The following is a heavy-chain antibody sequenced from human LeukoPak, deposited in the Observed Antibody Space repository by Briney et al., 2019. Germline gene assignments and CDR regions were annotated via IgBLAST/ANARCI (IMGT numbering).Heavy chain of an antibody. J-gene: IGHJ4*02. D-gene: IGHD4-11*01. CDR1: GGTFSSYA. V-gene: IGHV1-69*13. Sequence: SVKVSCKASGGTFSSYAISWVRQAPGQGLEWMGGIIPIFGTANYAQKFQGRVTITADESTSTAYMELSSLRSEDTAVYYCARGHLTTVIKACYFDYWGQGTLVTVSS. CDR3: ARGHLTTVIKACYFDY. CDR2: IIPIFGTA.